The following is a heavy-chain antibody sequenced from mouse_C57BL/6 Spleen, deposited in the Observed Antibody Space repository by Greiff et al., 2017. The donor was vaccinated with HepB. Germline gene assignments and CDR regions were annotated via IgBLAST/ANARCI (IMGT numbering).Heavy chain of an antibody. Sequence: DVMLVESGGGLVQPKGSLKLSCAASGFSFNTYAMNWVRQAPGKGLEWVARIRSKSNNYATYYADSVKDRFTISRDDSESMLYLQMNNLKTEDTAMYYCVRHDYDSFYYAMDYWGQGTSVTVSS. V-gene: IGHV10-1*01. CDR1: GFSFNTYA. J-gene: IGHJ4*01. D-gene: IGHD2-4*01. CDR2: IRSKSNNYAT. CDR3: VRHDYDSFYYAMDY.